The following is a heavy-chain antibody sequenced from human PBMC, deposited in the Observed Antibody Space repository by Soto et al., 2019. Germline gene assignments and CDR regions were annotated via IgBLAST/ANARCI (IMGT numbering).Heavy chain of an antibody. V-gene: IGHV1-18*01. D-gene: IGHD3-9*01. J-gene: IGHJ6*02. Sequence: QVQLVQSGAEVKKPGASVKVSCKASGYTFTSYGISWVRQAPGQGLEWMGWISAYNGNTNYAQKLQGRVTMTTDTSTSTPYMELRSLRSDDTAVYYCARLGPYDILTGYYPPGYYYGMDVWGQGTTVTVSS. CDR2: ISAYNGNT. CDR3: ARLGPYDILTGYYPPGYYYGMDV. CDR1: GYTFTSYG.